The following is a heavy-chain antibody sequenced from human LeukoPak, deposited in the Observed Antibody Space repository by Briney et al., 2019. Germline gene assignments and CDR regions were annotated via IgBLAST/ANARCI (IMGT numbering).Heavy chain of an antibody. Sequence: SETLSLTCTVSGGSINSYYWSWIRQPAGKGLEWIGRIYTSGSTNYNPSLQSRVTMSVDTSKNQLSLRLSSATAADTAVYFCAKAHPYSSGWYNWFDPWGQGTLVTVSS. D-gene: IGHD6-19*01. CDR1: GGSINSYY. J-gene: IGHJ5*02. V-gene: IGHV4-4*07. CDR3: AKAHPYSSGWYNWFDP. CDR2: IYTSGST.